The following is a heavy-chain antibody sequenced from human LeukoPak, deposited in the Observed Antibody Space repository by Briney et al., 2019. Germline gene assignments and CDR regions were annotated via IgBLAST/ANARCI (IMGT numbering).Heavy chain of an antibody. D-gene: IGHD6-19*01. V-gene: IGHV3-20*04. J-gene: IGHJ4*02. CDR1: GFTFDDYG. Sequence: GGSLRLSCAASGFTFDDYGTSWVRQAPGKGLEWVSGINWNGDSTGYVDSVKGRFTISRDNAKNSLYLQMNSLRAEDTALYYCARDRSTVAGTSFDYWGQGTLVTVSS. CDR3: ARDRSTVAGTSFDY. CDR2: INWNGDST.